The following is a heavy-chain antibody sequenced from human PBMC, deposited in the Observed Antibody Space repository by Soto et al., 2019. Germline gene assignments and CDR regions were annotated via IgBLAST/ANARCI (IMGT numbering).Heavy chain of an antibody. Sequence: GGSLRLSCAASGFTFSSYSMNWVRQAPGKGLEWVSSISSSSSYIYYADSVKGRFTISRDNAKNSLYLQMNSLRAEDTAVYYCARDGNWVVGASTFDYWGQGTLVTVSS. V-gene: IGHV3-21*01. CDR1: GFTFSSYS. CDR3: ARDGNWVVGASTFDY. J-gene: IGHJ4*02. D-gene: IGHD1-26*01. CDR2: ISSSSSYI.